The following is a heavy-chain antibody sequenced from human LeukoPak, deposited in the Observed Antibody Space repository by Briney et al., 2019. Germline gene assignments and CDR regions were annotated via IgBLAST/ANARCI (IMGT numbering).Heavy chain of an antibody. J-gene: IGHJ4*02. Sequence: GGSLRLSCAASGFTFSSYNMNWVRQAPGKGLEWVSSISSSSSYIYYADSVKGRFTISRDNAKNSLYLQMNSLRAEDTAVYYCARELGGDYVWGSYRSLDYWGQGTLVTVSS. CDR3: ARELGGDYVWGSYRSLDY. CDR1: GFTFSSYN. D-gene: IGHD3-16*02. CDR2: ISSSSSYI. V-gene: IGHV3-21*01.